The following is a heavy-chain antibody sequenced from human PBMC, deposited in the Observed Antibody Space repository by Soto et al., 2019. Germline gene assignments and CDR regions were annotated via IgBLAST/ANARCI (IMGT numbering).Heavy chain of an antibody. Sequence: PSETLSLTCTVSGGSISSGDYYWSWIRQPPGKGLEWIGYIYYSGSTYYNPSLNSRVTISVDTSKNQFSLKLSSVTAADTAVYYCARGISTAMAPDYWGQGTLVTVSS. J-gene: IGHJ4*02. CDR1: GGSISSGDYY. CDR3: ARGISTAMAPDY. D-gene: IGHD5-18*01. V-gene: IGHV4-30-4*01. CDR2: IYYSGST.